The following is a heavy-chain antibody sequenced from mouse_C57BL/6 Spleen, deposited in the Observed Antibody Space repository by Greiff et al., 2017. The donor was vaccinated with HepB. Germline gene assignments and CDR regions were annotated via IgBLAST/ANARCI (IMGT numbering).Heavy chain of an antibody. Sequence: VQLQQPGAELVKPGASVKLSCKASGYTFTSYWMHWVKQRPGQGLEWIGMIHPNSGSTNYYEKFKSKATLTVDKSSSTAYMQLSSLTSEDSAVYYCARSGLGHWYFDVWGTGTTVTVSS. CDR1: GYTFTSYW. D-gene: IGHD4-1*01. J-gene: IGHJ1*03. CDR2: IHPNSGST. V-gene: IGHV1-64*01. CDR3: ARSGLGHWYFDV.